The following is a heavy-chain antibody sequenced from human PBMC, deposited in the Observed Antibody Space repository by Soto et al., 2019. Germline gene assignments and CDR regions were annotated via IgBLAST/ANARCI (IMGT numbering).Heavy chain of an antibody. CDR2: INHSGTT. CDR1: GGSVSGYF. D-gene: IGHD2-15*01. CDR3: ARRYCSDSYCSYFDY. V-gene: IGHV4-34*01. J-gene: IGHJ4*02. Sequence: ASETLSLTCAVYGGSVSGYFWSWIRQPPGRGLEWIGEINHSGTTSYSPSLDSRVTTSVDTSKNQFSLRLSSVTAADTAIYYCARRYCSDSYCSYFDYWGRGTLVTVSS.